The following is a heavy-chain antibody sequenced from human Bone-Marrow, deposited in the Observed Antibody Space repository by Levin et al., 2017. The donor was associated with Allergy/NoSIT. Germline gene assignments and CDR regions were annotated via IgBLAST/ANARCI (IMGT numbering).Heavy chain of an antibody. D-gene: IGHD2-8*02. J-gene: IGHJ3*02. CDR3: ARGIIGDVRVAHKEAFDI. V-gene: IGHV3-21*01. Sequence: GGSLRLSCTVSGFSFSIYSINWVRQAPGKGLEWVSSISSSGSDMYYVDSVKGRFTISRDNAKNSMTLQMNSLRAEDTAVYYCARGIIGDVRVAHKEAFDIWGQGTMVSVSS. CDR2: ISSSGSDM. CDR1: GFSFSIYS.